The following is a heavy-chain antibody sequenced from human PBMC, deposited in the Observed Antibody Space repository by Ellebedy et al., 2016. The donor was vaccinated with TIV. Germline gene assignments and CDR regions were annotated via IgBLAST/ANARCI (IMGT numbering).Heavy chain of an antibody. CDR1: GFTVNSNY. J-gene: IGHJ3*02. D-gene: IGHD1-1*01. CDR2: VSVDGTT. Sequence: GGSLRLSCSVSGFTVNSNYMSRVRQAPGKGLEWVSLVSVDGTTYYADSVKGRFSISRNISKNTLFLQMNSLRAEDTALYYCASETFNDVDLEIWGVLDIWGRGTMVTVSS. V-gene: IGHV3-66*01. CDR3: ASETFNDVDLEIWGVLDI.